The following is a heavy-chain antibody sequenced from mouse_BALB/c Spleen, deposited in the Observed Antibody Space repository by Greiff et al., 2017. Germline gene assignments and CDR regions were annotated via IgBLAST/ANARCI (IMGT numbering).Heavy chain of an antibody. CDR2: IDPANGNT. Sequence: VQLKESGAELVKPGASVKLSCTASGFNIKDTYMHWVKQRPEQGLEWIGRIDPANGNTKYDPKFQGKATITADTSSNTAYLQLSSLTSEDTAVYYCARYPSWFAYWGQGTLVTVSA. J-gene: IGHJ3*01. CDR3: ARYPSWFAY. CDR1: GFNIKDTY. D-gene: IGHD5-1*01. V-gene: IGHV14-3*02.